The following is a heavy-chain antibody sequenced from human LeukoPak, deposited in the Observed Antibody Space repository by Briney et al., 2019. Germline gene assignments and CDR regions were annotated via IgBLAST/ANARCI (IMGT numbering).Heavy chain of an antibody. CDR3: ARRVGQRTTVDY. J-gene: IGHJ4*02. CDR1: GESFSGYY. CDR2: INHSGST. V-gene: IGHV4-34*01. Sequence: PSETLSLTCAVYGESFSGYYWTWIRQSPGKGLEWIGEINHSGSTNYNPSLKSRVTIPVDTSKNQFSLKLNSVTAADMAIYYCARRVGQRTTVDYWGQGTQVTVSS. D-gene: IGHD4-11*01.